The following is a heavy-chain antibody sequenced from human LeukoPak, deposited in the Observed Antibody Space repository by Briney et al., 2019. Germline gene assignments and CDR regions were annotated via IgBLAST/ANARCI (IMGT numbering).Heavy chain of an antibody. Sequence: PGGSLRLSCAASGFTLSSYAMSWVRQAPGKGLEWVSGFRGSGGSTYYADSVKGRITISRDNSKNTLYLQMNSLRAEDTAVYYCARDIFYYYYMDVWGKGTTVTVSS. J-gene: IGHJ6*03. CDR3: ARDIFYYYYMDV. CDR2: FRGSGGST. D-gene: IGHD2-15*01. CDR1: GFTLSSYA. V-gene: IGHV3-23*01.